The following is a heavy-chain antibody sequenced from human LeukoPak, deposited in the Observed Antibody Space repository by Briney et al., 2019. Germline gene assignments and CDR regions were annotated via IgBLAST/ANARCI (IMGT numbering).Heavy chain of an antibody. CDR1: GFTFSSYS. CDR2: ISSSSSYI. V-gene: IGHV3-21*01. Sequence: SGGSLRLSCAASGFTFSSYSMNWVRQAPGKGLEWVSSISSSSSYIYYADSVKGRFTISRDNAKNSLYLQMNSLRAEDTAVYYCARGAYPELLNAFDIWGQGTMVTVSS. CDR3: ARGAYPELLNAFDI. J-gene: IGHJ3*02. D-gene: IGHD1-26*01.